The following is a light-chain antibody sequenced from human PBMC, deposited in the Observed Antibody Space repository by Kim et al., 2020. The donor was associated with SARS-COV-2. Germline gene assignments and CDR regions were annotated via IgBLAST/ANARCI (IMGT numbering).Light chain of an antibody. CDR1: QSIGRW. J-gene: IGKJ2*01. Sequence: SASVGGRVTITCRASQSIGRWLAWYQQKPGQAPKLLIYTASTLHSRVPSRFSGSGSGTEFTLTITSLQPDDSATYYCQQYDRSPYTFGQGTKLEI. CDR2: TAS. CDR3: QQYDRSPYT. V-gene: IGKV1-5*03.